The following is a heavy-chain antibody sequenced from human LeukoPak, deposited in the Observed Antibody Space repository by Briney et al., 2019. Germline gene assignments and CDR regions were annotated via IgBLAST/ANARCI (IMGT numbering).Heavy chain of an antibody. Sequence: ASVKVSCKASGYTFTSYGISWVRQAPGQGLEWMGWISAYNGNTNYARKLQGRVTMTTDTSTSTAYMELRSLRSDDTAVYYCARDWRGYYYDSSGYAYYWGQGTLVTVSS. D-gene: IGHD3-22*01. J-gene: IGHJ4*02. CDR3: ARDWRGYYYDSSGYAYY. CDR1: GYTFTSYG. V-gene: IGHV1-18*01. CDR2: ISAYNGNT.